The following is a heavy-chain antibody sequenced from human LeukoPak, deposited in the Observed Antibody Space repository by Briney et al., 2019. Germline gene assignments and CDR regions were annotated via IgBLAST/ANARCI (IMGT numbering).Heavy chain of an antibody. V-gene: IGHV1-8*01. CDR2: MNPNSGNT. Sequence: ASVKVSCKASGYTFTSYDINWVRQATGQGLEWMGWMNPNSGNTGYAQEFQGRVTMTRNTSISTAYMELSSLRSEDTAVYYCARIRYCSSTSCYEIDYWGQGTLVTVSS. CDR1: GYTFTSYD. CDR3: ARIRYCSSTSCYEIDY. D-gene: IGHD2-2*01. J-gene: IGHJ4*02.